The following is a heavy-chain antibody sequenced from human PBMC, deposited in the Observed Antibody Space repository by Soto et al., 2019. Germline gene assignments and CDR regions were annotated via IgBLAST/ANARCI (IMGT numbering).Heavy chain of an antibody. CDR2: IKSKIDGGTT. D-gene: IGHD6-13*01. CDR1: GFTFSNAW. J-gene: IGHJ4*02. Sequence: PGGSLRLSCAASGFTFSNAWMNWVRQAPGKGLEWVGRIKSKIDGGTTDYAAPEKGRFTISRDDLRNTLYLQMNGLKTEDTAVYSCTTGGLERNSWYPHFDYWAQGT. CDR3: TTGGLERNSWYPHFDY. V-gene: IGHV3-15*01.